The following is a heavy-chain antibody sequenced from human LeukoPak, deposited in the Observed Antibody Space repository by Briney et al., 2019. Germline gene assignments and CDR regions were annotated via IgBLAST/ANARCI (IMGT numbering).Heavy chain of an antibody. D-gene: IGHD3-16*01. CDR3: GKEALWGSWYFDY. Sequence: GGSLRLSCEASGLTFSSYDMHWVRQAPGKGLEWVADVASDGGAMVYADSVRGRFTISRDNSRNTVHLQVNSLRTEDTAVYYCGKEALWGSWYFDYWGRGALVTVSS. J-gene: IGHJ4*02. CDR1: GLTFSSYD. V-gene: IGHV3-30*18. CDR2: VASDGGAM.